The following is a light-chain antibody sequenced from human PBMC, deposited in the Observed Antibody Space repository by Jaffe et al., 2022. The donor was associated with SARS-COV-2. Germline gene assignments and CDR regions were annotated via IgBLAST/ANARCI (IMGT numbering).Light chain of an antibody. Sequence: QSALTQPASVSGSPGQSITISCTGTSSDTGNYNPISWYQRHPGKAPKVIIYEGSKRPSGVSYRFSGSKSGNTASLTISGLQAEDEADYYCCSYVGSYTFVFGTGTKVTVL. CDR1: SSDTGNYNP. CDR2: EGS. V-gene: IGLV2-23*01. J-gene: IGLJ1*01. CDR3: CSYVGSYTFV.